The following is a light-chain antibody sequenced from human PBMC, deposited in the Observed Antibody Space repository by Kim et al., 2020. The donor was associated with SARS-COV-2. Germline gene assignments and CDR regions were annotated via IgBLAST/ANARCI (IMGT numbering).Light chain of an antibody. CDR1: QSITSG. CDR3: QQHNGY. CDR2: LVS. J-gene: IGKJ4*01. Sequence: TLSASVGDTVTITGRASQSITSGLAWYQQKPGKAPKLLIYLVSNLDSGVPSRFSGSGSGTQFTLTISSLQPDDFATYYCQQHNGYFGGGTKVDI. V-gene: IGKV1-5*01.